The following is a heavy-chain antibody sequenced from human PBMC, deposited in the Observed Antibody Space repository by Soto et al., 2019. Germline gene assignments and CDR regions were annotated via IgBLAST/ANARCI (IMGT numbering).Heavy chain of an antibody. Sequence: GESLKISCKGSGYTFISYWIGWVRQKPGKGLEWMGMIYPGDSDTRYSPSFQGQVTISADKSINTAYLQWSSLEASDTADYYCARTIASSATGFDYWGQGTMVTVSS. CDR2: IYPGDSDT. D-gene: IGHD3-10*01. V-gene: IGHV5-51*01. CDR1: GYTFISYW. J-gene: IGHJ4*02. CDR3: ARTIASSATGFDY.